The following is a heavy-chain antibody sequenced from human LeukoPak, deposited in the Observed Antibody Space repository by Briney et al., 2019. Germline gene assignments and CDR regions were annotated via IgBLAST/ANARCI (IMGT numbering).Heavy chain of an antibody. CDR3: ARDFQNNRWYGGPGYYFDF. CDR1: GYTFTGYY. J-gene: IGHJ4*02. Sequence: ASVKVSCKASGYTFTGYYMHWVRQAPGQGLEWMGWINPNSGGTNYAQKFQGRVTMTRDTSISTAYMELSRLRSDDTAVYYCARDFQNNRWYGGPGYYFDFWGQGTLVTVSS. V-gene: IGHV1-2*02. D-gene: IGHD1-26*01. CDR2: INPNSGGT.